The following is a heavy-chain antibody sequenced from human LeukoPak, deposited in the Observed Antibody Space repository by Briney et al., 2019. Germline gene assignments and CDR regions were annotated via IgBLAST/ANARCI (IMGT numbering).Heavy chain of an antibody. D-gene: IGHD3-3*01. CDR2: INPNSGGT. Sequence: ASVKVSCKASGYTFTGYYMHWVRQAPGQGLEWMGWINPNSGGTNYAQKFQGRVTMTRDTSISTAYMELSRLRSDDTAAYYCAREVGYQYYDFWSGPRLDYWGQGTLVTVSS. V-gene: IGHV1-2*02. J-gene: IGHJ4*02. CDR3: AREVGYQYYDFWSGPRLDY. CDR1: GYTFTGYY.